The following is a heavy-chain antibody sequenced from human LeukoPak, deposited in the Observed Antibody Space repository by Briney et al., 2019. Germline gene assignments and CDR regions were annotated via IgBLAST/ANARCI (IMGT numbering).Heavy chain of an antibody. J-gene: IGHJ4*02. CDR3: ARGEYSYGIHFDY. D-gene: IGHD5-18*01. CDR1: GYTFTSYY. CDR2: INPSSGST. V-gene: IGHV1-46*01. Sequence: GASVKVSCTASGYTFTSYYMRWVRQAPGQGLEWMGLINPSSGSTSYAQKFQGRVTMTRDTSTSTVYMELSSLRSEDTAVYYCARGEYSYGIHFDYWGQGTLVTVSS.